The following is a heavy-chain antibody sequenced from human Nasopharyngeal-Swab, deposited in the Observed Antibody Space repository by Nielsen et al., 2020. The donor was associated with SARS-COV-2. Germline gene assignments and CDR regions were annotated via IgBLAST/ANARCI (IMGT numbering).Heavy chain of an antibody. CDR3: AREGERSSGWFFVY. J-gene: IGHJ4*02. CDR1: RYTFPRYY. CDR2: INPSGGST. D-gene: IGHD6-19*01. Sequence: SVPVSRQASRYTFPRYYMHGLRQAPGQGLAWMGIINPSGGSTNYAQKFQGRVTMTRDTSTSTVYMELSSLRSEDTAVYYCAREGERSSGWFFVYWGQGTLVTVSS. V-gene: IGHV1-46*01.